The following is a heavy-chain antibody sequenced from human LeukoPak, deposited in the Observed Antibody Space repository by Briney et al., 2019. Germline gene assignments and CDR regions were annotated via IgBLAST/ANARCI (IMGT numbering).Heavy chain of an antibody. Sequence: SETLSLTCSVSGGSITSSSYYWSWIRQPPGKGLDWIGYIYYSGSTNYNPSLESRVTISVDTSKNQFSLKLSSVTAADTAVYYCARGGLRGYSYGQRFDFWGQGILVTVSS. D-gene: IGHD5-18*01. CDR2: IYYSGST. J-gene: IGHJ4*02. CDR3: ARGGLRGYSYGQRFDF. CDR1: GGSITSSSYY. V-gene: IGHV4-61*01.